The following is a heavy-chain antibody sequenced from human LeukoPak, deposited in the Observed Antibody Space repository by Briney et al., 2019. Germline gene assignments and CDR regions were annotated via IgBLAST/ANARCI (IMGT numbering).Heavy chain of an antibody. V-gene: IGHV3-7*01. CDR2: IDQDGRQK. Sequence: GGSLRLSCAASGFTFSASWMNWVRQAPVTGLEWVASIDQDGRQKFYVDSVKGRFTISGDNAKNSLYLHLSSLRAEDTAVYYCARDRLTWGQGTLVTVSS. CDR1: GFTFSASW. CDR3: ARDRLT. J-gene: IGHJ4*02. D-gene: IGHD4/OR15-4a*01.